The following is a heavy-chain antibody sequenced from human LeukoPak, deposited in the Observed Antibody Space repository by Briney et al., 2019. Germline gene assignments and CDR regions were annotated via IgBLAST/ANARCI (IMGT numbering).Heavy chain of an antibody. V-gene: IGHV3-21*01. Sequence: GGSLRLSCAASGFTFSSYSMNWVRQAPGKGLEWVSSISSSSSYIYYADSVKGRFTISRDNSKNTLYLQMNSLRAEDTAVYYCARGSSGWYGLSFDYWGQGTLDTVSS. CDR3: ARGSSGWYGLSFDY. J-gene: IGHJ4*02. CDR2: ISSSSSYI. D-gene: IGHD6-19*01. CDR1: GFTFSSYS.